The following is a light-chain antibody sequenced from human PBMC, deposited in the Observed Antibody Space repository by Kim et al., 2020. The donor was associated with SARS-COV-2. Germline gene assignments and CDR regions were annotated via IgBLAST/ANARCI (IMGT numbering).Light chain of an antibody. J-gene: IGKJ1*01. Sequence: SLAPGERATLPCRASQTVTSSYLAWYQQKPGQAPRLLIHGASSRATGIPDRFSGSGSGTDFTLTISRLEPEDFAMYYCQQYGGSPTFGLGTKVDIK. CDR1: QTVTSSY. V-gene: IGKV3-20*01. CDR2: GAS. CDR3: QQYGGSPT.